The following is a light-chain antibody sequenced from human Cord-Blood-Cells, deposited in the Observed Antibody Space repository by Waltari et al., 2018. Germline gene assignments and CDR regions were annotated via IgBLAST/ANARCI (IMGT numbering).Light chain of an antibody. Sequence: QSVLTQPPSASGTPGQRVTISCSGSSSNIGSNYVYWYQQLPGTAPKLLIYSNNQRPSGVPGRSSGSKSGTSASLAISGLRSEDEADYYCAAWDDSLSGVVFGGGTKLTVL. CDR2: SNN. CDR1: SSNIGSNY. J-gene: IGLJ2*01. V-gene: IGLV1-47*02. CDR3: AAWDDSLSGVV.